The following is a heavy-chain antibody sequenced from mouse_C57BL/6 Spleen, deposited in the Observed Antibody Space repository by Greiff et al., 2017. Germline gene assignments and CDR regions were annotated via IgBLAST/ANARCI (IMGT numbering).Heavy chain of an antibody. CDR3: ARLPYYYGSSYHYFDY. CDR1: GYTFTGYW. CDR2: ILPGSGST. D-gene: IGHD1-1*01. J-gene: IGHJ2*01. Sequence: VKLVESGAELMKPGASVKLSCKATGYTFTGYWIEWVKQRPGHGLEWIGEILPGSGSTNYNEKFKGKATFTADTSSNTAYMQLSSLTTEDSAIYYCARLPYYYGSSYHYFDYWGQGTTLTVSS. V-gene: IGHV1-9*01.